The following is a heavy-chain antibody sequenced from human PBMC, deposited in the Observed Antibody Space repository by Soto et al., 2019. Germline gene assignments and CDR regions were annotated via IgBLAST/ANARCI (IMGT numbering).Heavy chain of an antibody. J-gene: IGHJ2*01. CDR3: ARDMVSRGWYFDL. D-gene: IGHD3-10*01. CDR2: IYSGGST. CDR1: GFTVSSNY. V-gene: IGHV3-53*02. Sequence: EVQLVETGGGLIQPGGSLRLSCAASGFTVSSNYMSWVRQAPGKGLKWVSVIYSGGSTYYADSVKGRFTISRDNSKNTLYLQMNSLRAEDTAVYYCARDMVSRGWYFDLWGRGTLVTVSS.